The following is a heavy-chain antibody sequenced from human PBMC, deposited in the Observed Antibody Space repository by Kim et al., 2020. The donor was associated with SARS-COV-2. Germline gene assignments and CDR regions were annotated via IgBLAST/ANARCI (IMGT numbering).Heavy chain of an antibody. CDR3: AKVPIRHEYFQH. J-gene: IGHJ1*01. D-gene: IGHD1-1*01. V-gene: IGHV3-23*01. Sequence: YYADSGKGRFTISRDNSKNTLYLQMNSLRAEDTAVYYCAKVPIRHEYFQHWGQGTLVTVSS.